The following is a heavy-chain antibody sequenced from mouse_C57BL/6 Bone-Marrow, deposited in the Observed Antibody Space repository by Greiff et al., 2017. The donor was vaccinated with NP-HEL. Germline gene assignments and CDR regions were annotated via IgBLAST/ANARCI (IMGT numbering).Heavy chain of an antibody. V-gene: IGHV1-55*01. Sequence: QVQLQQSGAELVKPGASVKMSCKASGYTFTSYWITWVKQRPGQGLEWIGDIYPGSGSTNYNEKFKSKATLTVDTSSSTAYMQLSSLTSEDSAVYYCARSAGLLLQAWFAYWGQGTLVTVSA. CDR2: IYPGSGST. CDR3: ARSAGLLLQAWFAY. CDR1: GYTFTSYW. J-gene: IGHJ3*01. D-gene: IGHD1-1*01.